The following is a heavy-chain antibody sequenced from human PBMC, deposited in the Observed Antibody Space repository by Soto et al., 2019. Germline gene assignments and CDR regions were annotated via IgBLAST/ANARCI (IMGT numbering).Heavy chain of an antibody. CDR2: IKSKTDGGTT. Sequence: LRLSCAASGFTFSNAWMSWVRQAPGKGLEWVGRIKSKTDGGTTDYAAPVKGRFTISRDDSKNTLYLQMNSLKTEDTAVYYCTVVPAYYDSSGYYKQDYWGQGTLVTVYS. V-gene: IGHV3-15*01. CDR1: GFTFSNAW. CDR3: TVVPAYYDSSGYYKQDY. J-gene: IGHJ4*02. D-gene: IGHD3-22*01.